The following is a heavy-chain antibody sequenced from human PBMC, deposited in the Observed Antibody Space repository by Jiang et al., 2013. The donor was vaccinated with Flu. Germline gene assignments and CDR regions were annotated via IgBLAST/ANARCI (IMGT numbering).Heavy chain of an antibody. CDR1: GGSISSGGYY. J-gene: IGHJ4*02. Sequence: YGSGLVKPSQTLSLTCTVSGGSISSGGYYWTWIRQHPGKGLEWIGYIYYSGSTYYNPSLKGRVTISVDTSKNQFSLKLSSVTAADTAVYYCARDQGPNRSGWYFDYWGQGTLVTVSS. CDR2: IYYSGST. V-gene: IGHV4-31*03. D-gene: IGHD6-19*01. CDR3: ARDQGPNRSGWYFDY.